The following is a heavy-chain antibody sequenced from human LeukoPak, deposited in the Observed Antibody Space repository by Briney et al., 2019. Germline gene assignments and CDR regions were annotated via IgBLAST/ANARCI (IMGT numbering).Heavy chain of an antibody. V-gene: IGHV4-39*01. CDR3: ARHSQWVAGPLFD. CDR2: IYYSGST. D-gene: IGHD6-19*01. Sequence: PSETLSLTCSVSGGSISSSSYYWGWIRQPPGKGLEWIGSIYYSGSTYYNPSLKSRVTISVDTSKNQFSLKLSSVTAADTAVYYCARHSQWVAGPLFDWGQGTLVTVSS. J-gene: IGHJ4*02. CDR1: GGSISSSSYY.